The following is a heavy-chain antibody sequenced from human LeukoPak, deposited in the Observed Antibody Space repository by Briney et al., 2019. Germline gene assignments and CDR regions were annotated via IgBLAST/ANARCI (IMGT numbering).Heavy chain of an antibody. Sequence: GGSLSPACAAAAPTFSTYALGWVRPAPGDGRGGVSSVTRTGRTTYYADSVKGRFTISRDNARTSLYLQMNSLRAEDTGVYYCARERGGYYFDTWGQGILGTVSS. J-gene: IGHJ4*02. CDR2: VTRTGRTT. D-gene: IGHD3-16*01. V-gene: IGHV3-48*01. CDR3: ARERGGYYFDT. CDR1: APTFSTYA.